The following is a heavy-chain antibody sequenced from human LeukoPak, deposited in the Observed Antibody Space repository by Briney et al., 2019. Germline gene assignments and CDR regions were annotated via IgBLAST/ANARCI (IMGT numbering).Heavy chain of an antibody. CDR2: ISYDGSNK. CDR3: AKPDDYYDSSGLFDY. Sequence: GGSLRLSCAASGFTFSSYSMHWVRQAPGKGLEWVAVISYDGSNKYYADSVKGRFTISRDNSKNTLYLQMNSLRAEDTAVYYCAKPDDYYDSSGLFDYWGQGTLVTVSS. CDR1: GFTFSSYS. D-gene: IGHD3-22*01. J-gene: IGHJ4*02. V-gene: IGHV3-30*18.